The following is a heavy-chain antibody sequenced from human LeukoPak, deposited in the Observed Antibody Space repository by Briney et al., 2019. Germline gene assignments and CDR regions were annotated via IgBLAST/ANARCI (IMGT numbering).Heavy chain of an antibody. V-gene: IGHV3-23*01. J-gene: IGHJ6*03. CDR2: ISGSGDNT. D-gene: IGHD6-25*01. CDR3: AKGGYSIAAYYYYYYMDV. Sequence: PGGSLRLSCIVSGFTFSSYAMNWVRQAPGKGLEWVAVISGSGDNTYYADSVKGRFTISRDNSKNTLYLQMNSLRAEDTAVYYCAKGGYSIAAYYYYYYMDVWGKGTTVTVSS. CDR1: GFTFSSYA.